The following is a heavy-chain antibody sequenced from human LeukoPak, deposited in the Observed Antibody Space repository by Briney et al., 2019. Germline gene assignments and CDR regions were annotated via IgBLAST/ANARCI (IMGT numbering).Heavy chain of an antibody. CDR1: GGTFSSYA. J-gene: IGHJ5*02. CDR2: IIPIFGTA. Sequence: ASVKVSCKASGGTFSSYAISWVRQAPGQGLEWMGGIIPIFGTANYAQKFQGRVTITADESTSTAYMELSSLRSEDTAVYYCAKDQGSWYFGFRWFDPWGQGTLVTVSS. V-gene: IGHV1-69*13. D-gene: IGHD6-13*01. CDR3: AKDQGSWYFGFRWFDP.